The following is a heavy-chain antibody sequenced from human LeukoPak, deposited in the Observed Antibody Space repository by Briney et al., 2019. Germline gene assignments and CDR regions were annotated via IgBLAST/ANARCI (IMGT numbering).Heavy chain of an antibody. Sequence: TFTSYAMSWVRQPPGKGLEWIGSIYYSGSTYYNPSLKSRVTISVDTSKNQFSLKLSSVTAADTAVYYCAGSRGYSYGLWGQGTLVTVSS. D-gene: IGHD5-18*01. CDR3: AGSRGYSYGL. CDR1: TFTSYA. V-gene: IGHV4-39*01. CDR2: IYYSGST. J-gene: IGHJ4*02.